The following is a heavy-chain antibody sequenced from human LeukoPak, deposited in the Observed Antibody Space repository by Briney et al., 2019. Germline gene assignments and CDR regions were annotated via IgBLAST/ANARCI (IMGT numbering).Heavy chain of an antibody. Sequence: GGSLRLSCAASGFTVSGKYMGWVRQAPGKGLEWVSVIYSGGSTYYTDSVRGRFTISRGNSKNTLDLQMNSLRAEDTAVYYCAKDQRGYSGYDPTLGMDVWGQGTTVTVSS. CDR1: GFTVSGKY. CDR3: AKDQRGYSGYDPTLGMDV. D-gene: IGHD5-12*01. J-gene: IGHJ6*02. CDR2: IYSGGST. V-gene: IGHV3-53*05.